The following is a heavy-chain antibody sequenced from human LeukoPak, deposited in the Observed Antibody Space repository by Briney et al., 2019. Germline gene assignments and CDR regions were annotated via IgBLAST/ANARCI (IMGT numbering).Heavy chain of an antibody. CDR1: GYTFTSYG. V-gene: IGHV1-18*01. Sequence: ASVKVSCKASGYTFTSYGISWVRQAPGQGLEWMGWISAYNGNTNYAQKFQGRVTITADESTSTAYMELSSLRSEDTAVYYCAREETRAFDIWGQGTMVTVSS. CDR2: ISAYNGNT. J-gene: IGHJ3*02. CDR3: AREETRAFDI.